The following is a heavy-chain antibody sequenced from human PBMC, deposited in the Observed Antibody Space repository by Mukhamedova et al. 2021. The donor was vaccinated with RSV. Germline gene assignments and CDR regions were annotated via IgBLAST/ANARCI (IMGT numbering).Heavy chain of an antibody. J-gene: IGHJ4*01. CDR1: GDSITSNYW. Sequence: GDSITSNYWWNWIRQSPGKGLEWIGEIYYSGSTSYNPSLKSRATISVDDSKNQFSLKLNSVTAADTAMYFCASSWNGHNFFDYWG. D-gene: IGHD5-24*01. CDR2: IYYSGST. V-gene: IGHV4-4*01. CDR3: ASSWNGHNFFDY.